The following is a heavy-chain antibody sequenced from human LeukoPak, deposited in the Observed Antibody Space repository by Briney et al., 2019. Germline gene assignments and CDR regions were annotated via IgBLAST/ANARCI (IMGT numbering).Heavy chain of an antibody. CDR3: AREKRRYSSSWYSLAY. CDR2: INAGNGNT. V-gene: IGHV1-3*01. D-gene: IGHD6-13*01. Sequence: ASVKVSCKASGYTFTSYAMHWVRQAPGQRLGWMGWINAGNGNTKYSQKFQGRVTITRDTSASTAYMELSSLRSEDTAVYYCAREKRRYSSSWYSLAYWGQGTLVTVSS. CDR1: GYTFTSYA. J-gene: IGHJ4*02.